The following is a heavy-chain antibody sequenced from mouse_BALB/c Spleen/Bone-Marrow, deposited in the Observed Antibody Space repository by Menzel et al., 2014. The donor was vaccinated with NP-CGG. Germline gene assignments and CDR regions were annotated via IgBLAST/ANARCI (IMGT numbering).Heavy chain of an antibody. CDR2: INPYNDGT. CDR1: GYTFTSYV. J-gene: IGHJ3*01. D-gene: IGHD2-14*01. Sequence: VQLKESGPELVKPGASVKMSCKASGYTFTSYVMHWVKQKPGQGLEWIGYINPYNDGTKYNEKFKGKDTLTSDKSSSTAYMELSSLTAEDSAVYYCARSGRYDGFAYWGQGTLVTVSA. CDR3: ARSGRYDGFAY. V-gene: IGHV1-14*01.